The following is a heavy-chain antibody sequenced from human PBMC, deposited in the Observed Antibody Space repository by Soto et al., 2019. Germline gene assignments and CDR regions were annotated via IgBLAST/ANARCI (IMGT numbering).Heavy chain of an antibody. V-gene: IGHV4-39*01. Sequence: SETLSLTCTVSGGSISSGPYSWGWIRQPPGEGLEWIGTFYYSERTHYNPSLESRVTISVDTSKNQFSLKVSSVTVADTAVYYCARLGGYCSSTNCYGYYDMDAWGRGTPVTVS. CDR3: ARLGGYCSSTNCYGYYDMDA. CDR2: FYYSERT. CDR1: GGSISSGPYS. D-gene: IGHD2-2*01. J-gene: IGHJ6*02.